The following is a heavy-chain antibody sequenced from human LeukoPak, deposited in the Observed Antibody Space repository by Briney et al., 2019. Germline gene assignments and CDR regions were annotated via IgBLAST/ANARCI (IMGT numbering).Heavy chain of an antibody. D-gene: IGHD3-10*01. J-gene: IGHJ4*02. CDR3: ARGGSVVRGVIIRYFDY. CDR2: INHSGST. Sequence: PSETLSLTCAVYGGSFSGYYWSWIRQPPGKGLEWIGEINHSGSTNYNPSLKSRVTISVDTSKNQFSLKLSSVTAADTAVYYCARGGSVVRGVIIRYFDYWGQGTLVTVSS. CDR1: GGSFSGYY. V-gene: IGHV4-34*01.